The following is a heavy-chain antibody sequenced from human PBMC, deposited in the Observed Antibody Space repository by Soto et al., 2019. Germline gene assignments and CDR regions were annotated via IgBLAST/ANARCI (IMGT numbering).Heavy chain of an antibody. J-gene: IGHJ4*02. CDR1: GGTFSSYA. Sequence: ASVKVSCKASGGTFSSYAISWVRQAPGQGLEWMGGIIPIFGTANYAQKFQGRVTITADESTSTAYMELSSLRSEDTAVYYCAWEVAGTWDTFDYWGQGTLVTVSS. CDR2: IIPIFGTA. CDR3: AWEVAGTWDTFDY. D-gene: IGHD6-19*01. V-gene: IGHV1-69*13.